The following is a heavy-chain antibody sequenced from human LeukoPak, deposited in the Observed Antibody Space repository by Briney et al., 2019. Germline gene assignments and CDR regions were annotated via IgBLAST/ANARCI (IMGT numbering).Heavy chain of an antibody. D-gene: IGHD3-3*01. V-gene: IGHV3-23*01. CDR2: ISGSGGST. CDR3: AKVRTFLTISVMDV. J-gene: IGHJ6*04. Sequence: GGSLRLSCAASGFTFSSYAMSWVRQAPGKGLEWVSAISGSGGSTYYADSVKGRFTISGDNSKNTLYLQMNSLRAEDTAVYYCAKVRTFLTISVMDVWGKGTTVTVSS. CDR1: GFTFSSYA.